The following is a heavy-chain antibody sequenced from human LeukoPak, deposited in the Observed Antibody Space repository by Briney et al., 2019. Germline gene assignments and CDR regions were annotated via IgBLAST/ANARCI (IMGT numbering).Heavy chain of an antibody. D-gene: IGHD6-13*01. CDR3: ARDPSAAAAPMLAFDY. J-gene: IGHJ4*02. CDR1: GFTFSSYA. CDR2: ISGSGGST. V-gene: IGHV3-23*01. Sequence: RGSLRLSCAASGFTFSSYAMSWVRQAPGKGLEWVSAISGSGGSTYYADSVKGRFTISRDNSKNTPYLQMNSLRAEDTAVYYCARDPSAAAAPMLAFDYWGQGTLVTVSS.